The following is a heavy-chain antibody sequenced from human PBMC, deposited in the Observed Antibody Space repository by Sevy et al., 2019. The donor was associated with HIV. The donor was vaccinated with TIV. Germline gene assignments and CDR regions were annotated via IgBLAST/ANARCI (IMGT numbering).Heavy chain of an antibody. J-gene: IGHJ3*02. D-gene: IGHD1-26*01. CDR2: IKQDGSEK. CDR3: ARDRGGSYYLAFDI. V-gene: IGHV3-7*01. CDR1: GFTFSSYW. Sequence: GGSLRLSCAASGFTFSSYWMSWVRQAPGKGVEWVANIKQDGSEKYYVDSVKGRFTISRDNAKNSLYLQMNSLRAEDTAVYYCARDRGGSYYLAFDIWGQGTMVTVSS.